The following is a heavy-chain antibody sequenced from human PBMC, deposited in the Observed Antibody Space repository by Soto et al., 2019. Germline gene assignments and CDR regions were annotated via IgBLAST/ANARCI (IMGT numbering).Heavy chain of an antibody. CDR2: INAYNGNI. J-gene: IGHJ3*02. Sequence: ASVKVSCKASGYTFTSYGISWVRQAPGQGLEWMGWINAYNGNINYAQKLQGRVTITRDTSASTAYMELSSLRSEDTAVYYCARASVAAGTPQKAFDIWGQGTMVTVSS. CDR3: ARASVAAGTPQKAFDI. D-gene: IGHD6-19*01. CDR1: GYTFTSYG. V-gene: IGHV1-18*01.